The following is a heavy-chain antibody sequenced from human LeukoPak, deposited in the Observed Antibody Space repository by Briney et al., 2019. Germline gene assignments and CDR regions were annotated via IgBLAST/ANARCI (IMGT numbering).Heavy chain of an antibody. Sequence: GGSLRHSCSGSGFNLKDFGMNWVRQAPGKGLEWVAGISWDGDGTSYADSVRGRFTISRDNAKKSLYLQMNTLRAGDTALYYCARDMSATLYSLVDWGQETLVTVS. CDR2: ISWDGDGT. J-gene: IGHJ4*02. CDR1: GFNLKDFG. CDR3: ARDMSATLYSLVD. V-gene: IGHV3-20*04. D-gene: IGHD2/OR15-2a*01.